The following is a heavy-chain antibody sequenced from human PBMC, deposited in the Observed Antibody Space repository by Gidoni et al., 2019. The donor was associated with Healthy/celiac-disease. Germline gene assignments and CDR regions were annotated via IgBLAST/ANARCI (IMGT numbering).Heavy chain of an antibody. D-gene: IGHD6-19*01. CDR1: GFTVSCYA. J-gene: IGHJ6*02. CDR2: LSYDGSNK. V-gene: IGHV3-30-3*01. CDR3: ARYASGWFPSYYYYGMDV. Sequence: QVQLVESGGGVVQPGRSLRLSCAASGFTVSCYAMHWVRQAPGKGREWVAVLSYDGSNKYYADSVKGRFTISRDNSKNTLYLQMNSLRAEDTAVYYCARYASGWFPSYYYYGMDVWGQGTTVTVSS.